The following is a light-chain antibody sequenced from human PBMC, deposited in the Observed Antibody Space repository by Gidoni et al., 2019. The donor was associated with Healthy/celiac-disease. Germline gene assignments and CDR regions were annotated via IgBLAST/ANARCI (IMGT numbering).Light chain of an antibody. V-gene: IGKV1-39*01. J-gene: IGKJ2*04. Sequence: DIQMTQSPSSLSASVGDRVTITCRASQSISSYLNWYQQKPGKAPKLLIYAASSLQSGVPSRFSGSGSGTDFTLTISSLQPGDFATYYCQQSYSTPGSFXXXTKLEIK. CDR1: QSISSY. CDR3: QQSYSTPGS. CDR2: AAS.